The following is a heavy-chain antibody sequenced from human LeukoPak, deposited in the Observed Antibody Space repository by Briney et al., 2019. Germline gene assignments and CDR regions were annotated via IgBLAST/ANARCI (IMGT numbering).Heavy chain of an antibody. J-gene: IGHJ4*02. CDR3: ARHSNFWDIDH. V-gene: IGHV4-4*09. D-gene: IGHD3-3*01. CDR1: GSFISSYY. CDR2: ISAIGDT. Sequence: SETLSLTCAVSGSFISSYYWTWIRQSPERGLEWIGYISAIGDTNYNPSLKRPVTMSVDTSKGQFSLRLTSVTAADTAVYYCARHSNFWDIDHWSPGTLVTVSS.